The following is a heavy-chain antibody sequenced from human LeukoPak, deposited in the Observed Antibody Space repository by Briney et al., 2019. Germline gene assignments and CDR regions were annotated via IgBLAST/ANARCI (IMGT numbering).Heavy chain of an antibody. D-gene: IGHD3-3*01. Sequence: SQTLSLTCTVSGGSISSGSYYWSWIRQPAGRGLQWIGRIYTSGSTNYNSSLKSRVTISVDPSKNQFSLNLSSVTAADTAVYYCARARSIFEVARGAFDIWGQGTMVTVSS. J-gene: IGHJ3*02. CDR3: ARARSIFEVARGAFDI. CDR1: GGSISSGSYY. CDR2: IYTSGST. V-gene: IGHV4-61*02.